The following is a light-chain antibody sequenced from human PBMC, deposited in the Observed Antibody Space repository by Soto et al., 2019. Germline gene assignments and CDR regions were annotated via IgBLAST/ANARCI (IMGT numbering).Light chain of an antibody. V-gene: IGKV3-15*01. Sequence: DIVMTQSPATLSVSPGETAALSCRAGQSVGRNFAWYQQKPGQAPRLLIYGASTRATDIPARFRGSGSGTDFTLTISSLHSEVFAIYYCQQYNKWPYTFGQGTKLEIK. CDR1: QSVGRN. CDR3: QQYNKWPYT. CDR2: GAS. J-gene: IGKJ2*01.